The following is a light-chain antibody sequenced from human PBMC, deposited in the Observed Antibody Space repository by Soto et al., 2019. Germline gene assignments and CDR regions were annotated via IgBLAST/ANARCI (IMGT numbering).Light chain of an antibody. J-gene: IGKJ5*01. CDR1: QSISSW. CDR2: DAS. V-gene: IGKV1-5*01. CDR3: QQYNSYSSIT. Sequence: EIQMTQSPSTLSASVGDRVTITCRASQSISSWLAWYQQKPGKAPKLLIYDASSLESGVPSRFSGSGSGTEFTLTISSLQPDDFATYYCQQYNSYSSITVGQGTRLEIK.